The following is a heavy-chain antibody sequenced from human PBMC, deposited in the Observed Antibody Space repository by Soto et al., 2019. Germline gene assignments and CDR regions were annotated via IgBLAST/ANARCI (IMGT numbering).Heavy chain of an antibody. CDR3: VHHGGVPYYHDF. CDR1: GGSLSSSSW. J-gene: IGHJ4*02. V-gene: IGHV4-4*02. D-gene: IGHD2-8*01. CDR2: IFYSGST. Sequence: LSLTCAVSGGSLSSSSWWSWVRQPPGKTLEWLGEIFYSGSTKYNPSLNSRVTISADQSKNDFSLRLSSVTAADTAVYYCVHHGGVPYYHDFWGQGMLVTVSS.